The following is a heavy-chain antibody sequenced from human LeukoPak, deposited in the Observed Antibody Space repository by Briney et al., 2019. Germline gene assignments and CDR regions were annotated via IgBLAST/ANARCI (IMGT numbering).Heavy chain of an antibody. Sequence: SVKVSCKASGGTFSSYAISWVRQAPGQGLEWMGRIIPILGIANYAQKFQGRVTITADKSTSTAYMELSSLRSEDTAVYYCARVSGSESNYDYWGQGTLVTVSS. CDR1: GGTFSSYA. D-gene: IGHD1-26*01. CDR3: ARVSGSESNYDY. CDR2: IIPILGIA. V-gene: IGHV1-69*04. J-gene: IGHJ4*02.